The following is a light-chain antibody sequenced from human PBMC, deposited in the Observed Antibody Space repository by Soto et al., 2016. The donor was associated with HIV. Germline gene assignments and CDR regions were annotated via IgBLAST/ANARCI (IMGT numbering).Light chain of an antibody. CDR1: HYITTW. CDR2: AAS. CDR3: QRANSFPYT. V-gene: IGKV1-12*02. J-gene: IGKJ2*01. Sequence: DIQMTQSPSSVSASVGDRVTISCRASHYITTWVAWYQQRPGKAPNLLIYAASRLLSGVPSRFSGSGSGTDFTLTISSLQPEDSATYYCQRANSFPYTFGQGPSWRSN.